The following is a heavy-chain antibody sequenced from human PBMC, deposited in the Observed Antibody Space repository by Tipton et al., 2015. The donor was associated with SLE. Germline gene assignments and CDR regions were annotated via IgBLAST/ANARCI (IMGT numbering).Heavy chain of an antibody. CDR3: ARAIGANYFHV. J-gene: IGHJ4*02. CDR2: INYSGTT. V-gene: IGHV4-39*07. Sequence: TLSLTCTISGDSINNNNYYWGWIRQPPGKGLEWIGSINYSGTTYYSPSLKTRVTVSVDTSKIQFSLRLTSVTAADTAIYYCARAIGANYFHVWGQGMLVTVSA. CDR1: GDSINNNNYY. D-gene: IGHD3-16*01.